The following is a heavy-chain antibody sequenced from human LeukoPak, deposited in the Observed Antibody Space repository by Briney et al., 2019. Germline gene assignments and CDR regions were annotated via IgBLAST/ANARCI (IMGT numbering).Heavy chain of an antibody. D-gene: IGHD3-10*01. CDR3: ARDMRSMVRGVIHFDH. J-gene: IGHJ4*02. Sequence: GGSLRLSCAASGFTFSDYYMSWIRQAPGKGLEWVSYISSSSSYTNYADSVKGRFTISRDNAKNSLYLQMNSLRAEDTAVYYCARDMRSMVRGVIHFDHWGQGTLVTVSS. CDR1: GFTFSDYY. CDR2: ISSSSSYT. V-gene: IGHV3-11*05.